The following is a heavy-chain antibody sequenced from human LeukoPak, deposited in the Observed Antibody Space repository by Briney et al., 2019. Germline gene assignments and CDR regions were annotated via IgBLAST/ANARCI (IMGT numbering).Heavy chain of an antibody. V-gene: IGHV3-15*01. J-gene: IGHJ4*02. Sequence: AGGSLRLSCAASGFTFSSYSMNWVRQAPGKGLQWVGHIRSETDGATTDYAAAVQGRFTISRDDSKKMLYLEMNSLKTEDTAVYYCTTDLDQRLKWFGNPLDHWGQGTPVTVSS. CDR1: GFTFSSYS. CDR2: IRSETDGATT. D-gene: IGHD3-10*01. CDR3: TTDLDQRLKWFGNPLDH.